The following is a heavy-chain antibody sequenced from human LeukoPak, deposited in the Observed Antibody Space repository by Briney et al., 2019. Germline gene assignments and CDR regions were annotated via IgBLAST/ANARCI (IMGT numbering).Heavy chain of an antibody. D-gene: IGHD6-19*01. CDR3: AREAIAVNWFDP. Sequence: SQTLSLTCTVSGGSISSGSYYWRWIRQPAGKGLEWLGRIYTSGSTNYNPSLKSRVTISVDTSKNQFSLKLSSVTAADAAVYYCAREAIAVNWFDPWGQGTLVTVSS. CDR2: IYTSGST. CDR1: GGSISSGSYY. V-gene: IGHV4-61*02. J-gene: IGHJ5*02.